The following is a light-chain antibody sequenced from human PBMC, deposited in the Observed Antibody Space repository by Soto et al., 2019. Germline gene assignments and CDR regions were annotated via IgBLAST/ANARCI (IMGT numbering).Light chain of an antibody. CDR3: GTWDSSLSAVYV. Sequence: QSVLKQPPSVSAAPGQKVTISCSGSSSNIGNNYVSWYQQLPGTAPKLLIYENNKRPSGIPDRFSGSKSGTSATLGITGLQTGDEADYYCGTWDSSLSAVYVFGTGTKVTVL. CDR1: SSNIGNNY. V-gene: IGLV1-51*02. CDR2: ENN. J-gene: IGLJ1*01.